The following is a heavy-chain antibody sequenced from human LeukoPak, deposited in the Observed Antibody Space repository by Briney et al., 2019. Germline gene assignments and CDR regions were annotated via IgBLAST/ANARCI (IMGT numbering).Heavy chain of an antibody. D-gene: IGHD6-19*01. Sequence: GGSLRLSCAASGFTFSSYAMHWVRQAPGKGPEWVAVISYDGSNKYYADSVKGRFTISRDNSKNTLYLQMNSLRAEDTAVYYCAREYSSGWIFDYWGQGTLVTVSS. CDR3: AREYSSGWIFDY. CDR2: ISYDGSNK. J-gene: IGHJ4*02. V-gene: IGHV3-30-3*01. CDR1: GFTFSSYA.